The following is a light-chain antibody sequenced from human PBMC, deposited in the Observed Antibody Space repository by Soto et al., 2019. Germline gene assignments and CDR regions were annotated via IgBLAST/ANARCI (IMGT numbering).Light chain of an antibody. Sequence: EIVMTQSPATLSVSPGERAALSCRASQSVSSSLAWYQHKAGQAPSLLIYGASTSATGVPARFSGSGSGTEFTLTISSLQSEDFAVYYCQQYNNWPRKFGQGTKVEI. CDR2: GAS. CDR3: QQYNNWPRK. V-gene: IGKV3-15*01. CDR1: QSVSSS. J-gene: IGKJ1*01.